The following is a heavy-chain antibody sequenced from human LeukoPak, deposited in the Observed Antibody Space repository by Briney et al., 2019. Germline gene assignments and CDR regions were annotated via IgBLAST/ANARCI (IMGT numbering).Heavy chain of an antibody. CDR3: ARDAGDYYDSSGYCLDY. V-gene: IGHV3-7*03. J-gene: IGHJ4*02. Sequence: TGGSLRLSCAASGFTFSSYWMSWVRQAPGKGLEWVTNIKQDGSEKYYVDSVKGRFTISRDNAKNSLYLQMNSLRAEDTAVYYCARDAGDYYDSSGYCLDYWGQGTLVTVSS. D-gene: IGHD3-22*01. CDR1: GFTFSSYW. CDR2: IKQDGSEK.